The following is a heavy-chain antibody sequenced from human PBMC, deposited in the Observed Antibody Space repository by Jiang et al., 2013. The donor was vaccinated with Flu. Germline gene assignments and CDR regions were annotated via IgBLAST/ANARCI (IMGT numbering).Heavy chain of an antibody. V-gene: IGHV3-30-3*01. CDR3: ARERGLRYFDWVDP. D-gene: IGHD3-9*01. CDR2: ISYDGSNK. Sequence: QLVESGGGVVQPGRSLRLSCAASGFTFSSYAMHWVRQAPGKGLEWVAVISYDGSNKYYADSVKGRFTISRDNSKNTLYLQMNSLRAEDTAVYYCARERGLRYFDWVDPWGQGTLVTVSS. CDR1: GFTFSSYA. J-gene: IGHJ5*02.